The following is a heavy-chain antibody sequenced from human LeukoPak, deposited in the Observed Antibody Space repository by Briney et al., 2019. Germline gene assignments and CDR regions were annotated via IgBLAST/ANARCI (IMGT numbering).Heavy chain of an antibody. D-gene: IGHD6-6*01. V-gene: IGHV3-74*03. CDR1: GFTFRNHW. CDR2: ISSDGSST. J-gene: IGHJ4*02. CDR3: ARDQRVTGRPDIDY. Sequence: GGSLRLSCAASGFTFRNHWMHWVRQTPGKGLLWVSRISSDGSSTTYADSVRGRFTISRDNAKNTLYLQMNNLRAEDTAMYYCARDQRVTGRPDIDYWGKGTLVIVSS.